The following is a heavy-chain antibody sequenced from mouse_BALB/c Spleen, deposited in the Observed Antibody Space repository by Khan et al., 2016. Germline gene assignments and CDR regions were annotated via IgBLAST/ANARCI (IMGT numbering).Heavy chain of an antibody. CDR3: ERLHYYGYACD. V-gene: IGHV4-1*02. J-gene: IGHJ2*01. Sequence: EVKLLESGGGLVQPGGSLTLSCAASGFDFSRFWMSWVRQAPGNGLEWIGEINPDSSTINYTPSLKDNFIISRDNAKNTLYLHMSKVRSDVTALYYCERLHYYGYACDWGQGTALTVSS. D-gene: IGHD1-2*01. CDR1: GFDFSRFW. CDR2: INPDSSTI.